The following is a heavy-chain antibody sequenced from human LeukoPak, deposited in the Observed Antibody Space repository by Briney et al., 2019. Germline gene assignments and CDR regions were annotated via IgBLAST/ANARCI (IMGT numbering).Heavy chain of an antibody. Sequence: ASVTVSFTASGYTFTSHFMHWVRQAPGQGLEWMGIINPESGNTAYAQKFQGRITMTGDTSTSTVYMELSSLRSEDTAMYYCAKDGNWNNVPGDYYYMDVWGKGTTVAVSS. CDR1: GYTFTSHF. CDR2: INPESGNT. J-gene: IGHJ6*03. V-gene: IGHV1-46*01. CDR3: AKDGNWNNVPGDYYYMDV. D-gene: IGHD1/OR15-1a*01.